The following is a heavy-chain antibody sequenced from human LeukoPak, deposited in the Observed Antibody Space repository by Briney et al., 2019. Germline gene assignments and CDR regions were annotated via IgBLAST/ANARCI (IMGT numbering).Heavy chain of an antibody. V-gene: IGHV4-4*07. CDR1: GDSISAYY. CDR3: AGRSDYYGSGSYYIAYYFGY. D-gene: IGHD3-10*01. CDR2: IHASGST. Sequence: SETLSLTCTVSGDSISAYYWSWIRQPAGRGLEWIGRIHASGSTRYNPSLKSRVTMSVDTSKSHFCLKLSSATAAETAVYYCAGRSDYYGSGSYYIAYYFGYWGQGSLVTVSS. J-gene: IGHJ4*02.